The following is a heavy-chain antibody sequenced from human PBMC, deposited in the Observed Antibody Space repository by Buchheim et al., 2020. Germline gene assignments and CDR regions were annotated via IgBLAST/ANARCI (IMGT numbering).Heavy chain of an antibody. Sequence: EVQLVESGGGLVQPGGSLRLSCAASGFTFSSYEMIWVRQAPGKGLEWVSYISSSGNTINYADSVKGRFTISRDNARNSLYLQMNNRRAEDTAVYHCGRRVRYYYMDVWGKGTT. CDR2: ISSSGNTI. CDR3: GRRVRYYYMDV. D-gene: IGHD1-1*01. V-gene: IGHV3-48*03. J-gene: IGHJ6*03. CDR1: GFTFSSYE.